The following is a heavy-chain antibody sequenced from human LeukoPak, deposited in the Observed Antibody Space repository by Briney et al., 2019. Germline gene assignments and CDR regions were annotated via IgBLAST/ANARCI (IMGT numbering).Heavy chain of an antibody. J-gene: IGHJ6*03. D-gene: IGHD1-1*01. CDR3: AKDGKERGAETDYMDV. CDR1: GVSMSGSYW. Sequence: PSGTLSLTCGVSGVSMSGSYWWSWVRQPPVKGLEWGGEIYHSGSANYNPSLKSRVTISMDKSKNQFSLNLSSVTAADTAVYYCAKDGKERGAETDYMDVWGKGTTVTVSS. CDR2: IYHSGSA. V-gene: IGHV4-4*02.